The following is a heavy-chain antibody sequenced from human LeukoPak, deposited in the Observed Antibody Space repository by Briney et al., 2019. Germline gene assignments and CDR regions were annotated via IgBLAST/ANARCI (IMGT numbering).Heavy chain of an antibody. Sequence: LPGGSLRLSCAASGFTFSSYEMNWVRQAPGKGLEWVSYISSSGSTIYYADSVKGRFTISRDNAKNSLYLQMNSLRAEDTAVYYCARERLGAQDYWGQGTLVTVSS. J-gene: IGHJ4*02. V-gene: IGHV3-48*03. CDR2: ISSSGSTI. D-gene: IGHD1-26*01. CDR3: ARERLGAQDY. CDR1: GFTFSSYE.